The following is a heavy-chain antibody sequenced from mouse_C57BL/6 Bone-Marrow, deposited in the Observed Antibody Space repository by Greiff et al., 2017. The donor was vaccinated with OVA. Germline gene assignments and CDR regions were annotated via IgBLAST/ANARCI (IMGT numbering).Heavy chain of an antibody. CDR3: AIITTYYCDY. V-gene: IGHV5-6*01. D-gene: IGHD1-1*01. Sequence: EVKLMESGGDLVKPGGSLKLSCAASGFTFSSYGMSWVRQTPDKRLEWVATISSGGSYTYYPDSVKGRFTISRDNAKNTLYLQMSSLKSEDTAMYYCAIITTYYCDYWGQGTTLTVSS. J-gene: IGHJ2*01. CDR1: GFTFSSYG. CDR2: ISSGGSYT.